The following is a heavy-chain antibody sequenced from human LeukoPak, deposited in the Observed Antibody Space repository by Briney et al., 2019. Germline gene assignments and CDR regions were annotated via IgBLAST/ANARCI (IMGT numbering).Heavy chain of an antibody. CDR2: IYYSGST. J-gene: IGHJ4*02. V-gene: IGHV4-39*01. D-gene: IGHD3-9*01. CDR3: AGQGRLLRYFDY. Sequence: PSETLSLTCTVSGGSISSSSYCWGWIRQPPGKGLEWIGSIYYSGSTYYNPSLKSRVTISVDTSKNQFSLKLSSVTAADTAVYYCAGQGRLLRYFDYWGQGTLVTVSS. CDR1: GGSISSSSYC.